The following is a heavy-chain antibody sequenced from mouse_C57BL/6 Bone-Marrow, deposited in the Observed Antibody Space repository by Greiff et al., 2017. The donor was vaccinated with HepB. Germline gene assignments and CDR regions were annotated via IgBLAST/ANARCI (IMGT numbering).Heavy chain of an antibody. CDR2: IYPSDSET. Sequence: VQLQQPGAELVRPGSSVKLSCKASGYTFTSYWMDWVKQRPGKGLEWIGNIYPSDSETHYNQKFKDKATLTVDKSSSTAYMQLSSLTSEDSAVYYCAREDYGYDWMDYWGQGTSLTVSS. V-gene: IGHV1-61*01. J-gene: IGHJ4*01. CDR3: AREDYGYDWMDY. D-gene: IGHD2-2*01. CDR1: GYTFTSYW.